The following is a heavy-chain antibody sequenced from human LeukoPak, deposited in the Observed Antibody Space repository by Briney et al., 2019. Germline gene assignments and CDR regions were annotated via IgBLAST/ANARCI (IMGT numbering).Heavy chain of an antibody. CDR2: IYSGGST. D-gene: IGHD5-18*01. V-gene: IGHV3-53*01. CDR3: AREGYSYGFDY. Sequence: GGSLRLSCAASGFTVSSNYMSWVRQAPGKGLEWVSVIYSGGSTYYVDSVKGRFTISRDNSKNTLYLQMNSLRAEDTAVYYCAREGYSYGFDYWGQGTLVTVSS. J-gene: IGHJ4*02. CDR1: GFTVSSNY.